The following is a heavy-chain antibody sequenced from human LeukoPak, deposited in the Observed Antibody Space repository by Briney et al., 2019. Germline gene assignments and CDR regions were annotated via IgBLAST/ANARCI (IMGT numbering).Heavy chain of an antibody. Sequence: SVKVSFKASGGTFISYAISWVRQAPGQGLEWMGGIIPIFGTANYAQKFQGRVTITADESTSTAYMELSSLRSEDTAVYYCAKGVWGVTHFDYWGQGTLVTVSS. CDR3: AKGVWGVTHFDY. CDR1: GGTFISYA. V-gene: IGHV1-69*13. CDR2: IIPIFGTA. J-gene: IGHJ4*02. D-gene: IGHD3-10*02.